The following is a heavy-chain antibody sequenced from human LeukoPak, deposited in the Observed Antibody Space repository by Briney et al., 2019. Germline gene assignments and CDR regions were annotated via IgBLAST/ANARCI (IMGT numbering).Heavy chain of an antibody. CDR2: IYYSGST. CDR3: AREGGAAASVYYFDY. Sequence: LRLSCAASGFTFSSYAMSWIRQHPGKGLEWIGYIYYSGSTYYNPSLKSRVTISVDTSKNQFSLKLSSVTAADTAVYYCAREGGAAASVYYFDYWGQGTLVTVSS. V-gene: IGHV4-31*02. J-gene: IGHJ4*02. D-gene: IGHD6-13*01. CDR1: GFTFSSYA.